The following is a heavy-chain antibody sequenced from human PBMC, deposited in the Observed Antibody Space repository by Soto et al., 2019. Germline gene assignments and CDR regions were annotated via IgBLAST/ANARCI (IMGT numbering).Heavy chain of an antibody. CDR1: GFAFDDYG. Sequence: EQLVESGGGVVRPGGSLRLSCAASGFAFDDYGMSWVRQAPGKGLEWVAGINWNGGRTGHIYSVKGRFTISRDNAKNSLYLQMNSLSAEDTALYYCARGAYGDYLPLWFWGQGTLVSVSS. CDR2: INWNGGRT. J-gene: IGHJ4*02. D-gene: IGHD4-17*01. V-gene: IGHV3-20*04. CDR3: ARGAYGDYLPLWF.